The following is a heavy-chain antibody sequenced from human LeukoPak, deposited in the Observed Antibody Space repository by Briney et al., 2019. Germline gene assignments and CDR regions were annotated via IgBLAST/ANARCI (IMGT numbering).Heavy chain of an antibody. Sequence: PSETLSLTCAVYGGSFSGYYWSWIRQPPGKGLEWMGEINHSGSTNYNPSLKSRVTMSVDTSKNQFSLKLSSVTAADTAVYYCARQIAVGGKAGFDYWGQGTLVTVSS. CDR2: INHSGST. J-gene: IGHJ4*02. D-gene: IGHD6-19*01. CDR1: GGSFSGYY. CDR3: ARQIAVGGKAGFDY. V-gene: IGHV4-34*01.